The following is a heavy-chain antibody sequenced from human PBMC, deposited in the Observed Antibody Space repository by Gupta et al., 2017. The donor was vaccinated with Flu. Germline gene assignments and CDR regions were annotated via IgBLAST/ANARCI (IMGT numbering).Heavy chain of an antibody. D-gene: IGHD1-26*01. Sequence: LSCAASGLNFSSSAMTWVRQAPGKGLQWVSASSGSGLSTYYADSVQGRFTISRENSKNMLYLQMKNLRAEDTALYYCARSLPGGHLGGQGTLVTVSS. CDR1: GLNFSSSA. CDR3: ARSLPGGHL. CDR2: SSGSGLST. V-gene: IGHV3-23*01. J-gene: IGHJ4*02.